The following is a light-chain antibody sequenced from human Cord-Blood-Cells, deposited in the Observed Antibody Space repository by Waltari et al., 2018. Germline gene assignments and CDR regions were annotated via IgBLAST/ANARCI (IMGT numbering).Light chain of an antibody. CDR3: QQYYSTPFT. Sequence: DIVMTQSPDSLAVSLGDRATINCKSSQSVLYSSNNKNYLAWYQQKPGQPPKLLMYWASTRESGVPDRFSGSGSGTDFTLTISSLQAEDVAVYYCQQYYSTPFTFGPGTKVDIK. V-gene: IGKV4-1*01. CDR1: QSVLYSSNNKNY. CDR2: WAS. J-gene: IGKJ3*01.